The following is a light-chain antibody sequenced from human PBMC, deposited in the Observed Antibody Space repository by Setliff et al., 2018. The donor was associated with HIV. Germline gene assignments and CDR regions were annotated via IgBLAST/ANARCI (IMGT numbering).Light chain of an antibody. Sequence: SALTQPASVSGSPGQSITISCIGSSSDVGKYDLVSWYQQYPGKAPRLIIYGDSERPSGVSNRFSGSKSGNTASLTISGLQADDEADYYCCSYTRGGTYVFGTGTKVTV. J-gene: IGLJ1*01. V-gene: IGLV2-23*01. CDR2: GDS. CDR3: CSYTRGGTYV. CDR1: SSDVGKYDL.